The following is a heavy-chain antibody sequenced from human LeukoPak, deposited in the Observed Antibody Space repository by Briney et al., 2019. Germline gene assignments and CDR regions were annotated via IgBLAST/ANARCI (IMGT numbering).Heavy chain of an antibody. CDR1: GGSISSYY. CDR3: ARLPRSYYYGSGGYLTWFDP. Sequence: SETLSLTCTVSGGSISSYYWSWIRQPPGKGLEWIGYIYYSGSTNYNPSLKSRVTISVDTSKNQFSLKLSSVTAADTAVYYCARLPRSYYYGSGGYLTWFDPWGQGTLVTVSS. D-gene: IGHD3-10*01. V-gene: IGHV4-59*08. J-gene: IGHJ5*02. CDR2: IYYSGST.